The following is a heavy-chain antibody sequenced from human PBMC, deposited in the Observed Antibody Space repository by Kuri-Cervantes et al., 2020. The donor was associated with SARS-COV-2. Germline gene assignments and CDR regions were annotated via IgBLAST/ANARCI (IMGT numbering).Heavy chain of an antibody. Sequence: ASVKVSCKASGYTFTSYGISWVRQAPGQGLEWMGWISAYNGNTNYAQKLQGRVTMTTDTSTSTAYMELGSLRSDDTAVYYCGRDETTYYDFWSGYYAGYWGQGTLVTVSS. V-gene: IGHV1-18*01. CDR1: GYTFTSYG. J-gene: IGHJ4*02. D-gene: IGHD3-3*01. CDR3: GRDETTYYDFWSGYYAGY. CDR2: ISAYNGNT.